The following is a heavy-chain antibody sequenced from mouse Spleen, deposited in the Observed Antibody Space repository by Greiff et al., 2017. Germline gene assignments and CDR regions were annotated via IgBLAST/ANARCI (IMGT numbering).Heavy chain of an antibody. V-gene: IGHV3-6*01. CDR1: GYSITSGYY. CDR3: ARDNEAY. CDR2: ISYDGSN. Sequence: ESGPGLVKPSQSLSLTCSVTGYSITSGYYWNWIRQFPGNKLEWMGYISYDGSNNYNPSLKNRISITRDTSKNQFFLKLNSVTTEDTATYYCARDNEAYWGQGTLVTVSA. J-gene: IGHJ3*01.